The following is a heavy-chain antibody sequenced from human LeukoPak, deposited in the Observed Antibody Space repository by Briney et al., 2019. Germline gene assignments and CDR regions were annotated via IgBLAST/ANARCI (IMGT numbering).Heavy chain of an antibody. CDR1: GFTFSSYA. CDR3: ARAKVGYCSSTSCYEDGMDV. CDR2: ISYDGSNK. J-gene: IGHJ6*02. D-gene: IGHD2-2*01. Sequence: PGGSLRLSCAASGFTFSSYAMHWVRQAPGKGLEWVAVISYDGSNKYYADSVKGRFTISRDNSKNTLYLQMNSLRSEDTAVYYCARAKVGYCSSTSCYEDGMDVWGQGTTVTVSS. V-gene: IGHV3-30-3*01.